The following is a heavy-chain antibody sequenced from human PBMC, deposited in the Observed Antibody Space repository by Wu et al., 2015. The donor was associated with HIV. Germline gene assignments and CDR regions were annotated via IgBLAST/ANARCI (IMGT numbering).Heavy chain of an antibody. CDR3: AKDKSKEDIXLMVYVRANAFDI. CDR2: IIFGTA. D-gene: IGHD2-8*01. Sequence: QVQLVQSGAEMKKPGSSVKVSCKASGGTFSNYAITWVRQAPGQGLEWMGGIIFGTANYAQKLQGRSSRLPRTKIHEAQPTXRAEQPERSEDTAPVYYCAKDKSKEDIXLMVYVRANAFDIWGQGTQWSP. V-gene: IGHV1-69*12. CDR1: GGTFSNYA. J-gene: IGHJ3*02.